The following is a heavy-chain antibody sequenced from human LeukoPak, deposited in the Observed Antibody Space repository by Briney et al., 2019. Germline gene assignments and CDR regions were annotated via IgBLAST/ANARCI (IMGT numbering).Heavy chain of an antibody. V-gene: IGHV2-5*01. CDR3: AHSDDRYCSGGSCYYGKDWFDP. Sequence: SGPTLVNPTQTLTLTCTFSGFSLGTRGVGVGWIRQPPGKALERLSLIFWNDDKRYSPSLKSRLTITKDTSKNQVVLTMTNMDTVDTATYYCAHSDDRYCSGGSCYYGKDWFDPWGQGTLVTVSS. J-gene: IGHJ5*02. CDR1: GFSLGTRGVG. CDR2: IFWNDDK. D-gene: IGHD2-15*01.